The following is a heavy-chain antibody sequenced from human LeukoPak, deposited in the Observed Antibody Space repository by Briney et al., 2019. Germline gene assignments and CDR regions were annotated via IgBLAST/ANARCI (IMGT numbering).Heavy chain of an antibody. CDR1: LYTFTRYE. V-gene: IGHV1-8*01. J-gene: IGHJ4*02. D-gene: IGHD1-26*01. CDR3: ARGSRSYYFDY. CDR2: MNPNSGNT. Sequence: ASVKVSCKPSLYTFTRYEINWVRQAPGQGLEWMGWMNPNSGNTGYAQKFQGRVTMTRSTSISTAYMELSRLRSEDTAVYYCARGSRSYYFDYWGQGTLVTVSS.